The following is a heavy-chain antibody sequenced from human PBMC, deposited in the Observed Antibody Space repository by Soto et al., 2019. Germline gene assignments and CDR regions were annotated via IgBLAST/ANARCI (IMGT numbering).Heavy chain of an antibody. CDR1: GGSISSYY. CDR2: IYYSGST. Sequence: SETLSLTCTVSGGSISSYYWSWIRQPPGKGLEWIGYIYYSGSTNYNPSLKSRVTISVDTSKNQFSLKLSSVTAADTAVYYCARRKVKWIRLKGADAFDIWGQGTMVTVS. CDR3: ARRKVKWIRLKGADAFDI. J-gene: IGHJ3*02. V-gene: IGHV4-59*08. D-gene: IGHD5-12*01.